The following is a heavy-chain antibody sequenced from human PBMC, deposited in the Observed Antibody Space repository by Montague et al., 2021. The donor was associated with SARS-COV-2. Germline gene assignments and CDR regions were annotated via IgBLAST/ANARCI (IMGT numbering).Heavy chain of an antibody. Sequence: SETLSLTCTVSGDSVSRGSSYWSRIRQPPGKGLEWIGYIYYTGSRKYNSSLKSRPTISVDTSKNQFSLKLSSVTAADTAVYYCARHARGEGYTSWFDSWGQGTLVTVSS. CDR2: IYYTGSR. D-gene: IGHD5-24*01. CDR3: ARHARGEGYTSWFDS. V-gene: IGHV4-61*01. J-gene: IGHJ5*01. CDR1: GDSVSRGSSY.